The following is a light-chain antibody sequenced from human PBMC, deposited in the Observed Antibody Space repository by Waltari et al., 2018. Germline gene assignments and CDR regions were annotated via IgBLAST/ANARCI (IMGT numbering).Light chain of an antibody. CDR3: QQYNYWPPGT. Sequence: EIVMTQSPVTLSVSPGERATLSCRASQSVRSNLAWYQQKPGQAPRLLIYDASTRATTIPARFSGSGSGTEFTLTISSLQSEDFAVYYCQQYNYWPPGTFGQGTRLDIK. V-gene: IGKV3-15*01. CDR1: QSVRSN. CDR2: DAS. J-gene: IGKJ5*01.